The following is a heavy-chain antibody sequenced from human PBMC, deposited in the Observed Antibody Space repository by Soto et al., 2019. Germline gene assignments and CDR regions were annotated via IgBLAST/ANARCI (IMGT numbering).Heavy chain of an antibody. V-gene: IGHV3-15*01. Sequence: GGSLRLSCAASGFTFSNAWMSWVRQAPGKGLEWVGRIKSKTDGGTTDYAAPVKGRFTISRDDSKNTLYLQMNSLKTEDTAVDYCTTDLKQPLVRVVGMDVWGQGTTGTVSS. CDR1: GFTFSNAW. CDR2: IKSKTDGGTT. D-gene: IGHD6-13*01. J-gene: IGHJ6*02. CDR3: TTDLKQPLVRVVGMDV.